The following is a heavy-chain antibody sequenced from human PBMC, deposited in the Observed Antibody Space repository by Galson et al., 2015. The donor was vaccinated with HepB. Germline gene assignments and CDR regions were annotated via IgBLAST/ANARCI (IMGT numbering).Heavy chain of an antibody. D-gene: IGHD2-2*01. V-gene: IGHV1-18*01. CDR2: ISAYNGNT. J-gene: IGHJ6*02. Sequence: SVKVSCKASGYTFTSYGISWVRQAPGQGLEWMGWISAYNGNTNYAQKLQGRVTMTTDTSTSTAYMELRSLRSDDTAVYYCASGDVVVPAASWYYYYGMDVWGQGTTVTVSS. CDR3: ASGDVVVPAASWYYYYGMDV. CDR1: GYTFTSYG.